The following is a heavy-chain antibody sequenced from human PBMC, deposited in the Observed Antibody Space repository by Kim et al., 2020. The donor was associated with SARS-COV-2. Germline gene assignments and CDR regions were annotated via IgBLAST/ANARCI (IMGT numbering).Heavy chain of an antibody. CDR3: ARWDSSGYYYEIDP. V-gene: IGHV1-69*04. CDR2: IIPILGIA. Sequence: SVKVSCKAAGGIFSSYAISCVRQAPGQGLEWMGRIIPILGIANYAQKFQGRVTNTADKSTSTAYMELSSLRSEETAVYYCARWDSSGYYYEIDPWGQGT. CDR1: GGIFSSYA. J-gene: IGHJ5*02. D-gene: IGHD3-22*01.